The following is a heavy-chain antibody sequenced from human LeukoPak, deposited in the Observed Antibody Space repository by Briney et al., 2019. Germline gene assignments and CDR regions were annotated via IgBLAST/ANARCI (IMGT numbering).Heavy chain of an antibody. Sequence: SETLSLTCTVSGYSISSDYYWGWIRQSPGKGLEWIASIYRGGNTYYNPSLKSRVTISVDTSKNQFSLKLSSVTAADTAVYYCAVGLSIAAAGTIDYWGQGTLVTVSS. CDR3: AVGLSIAAAGTIDY. J-gene: IGHJ4*02. D-gene: IGHD6-13*01. CDR1: GYSISSDYY. CDR2: IYRGGNT. V-gene: IGHV4-38-2*02.